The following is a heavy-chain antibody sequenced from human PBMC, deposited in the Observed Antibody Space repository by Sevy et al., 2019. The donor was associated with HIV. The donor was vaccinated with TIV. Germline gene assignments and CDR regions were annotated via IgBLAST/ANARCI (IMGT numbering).Heavy chain of an antibody. J-gene: IGHJ4*02. D-gene: IGHD2-8*01. V-gene: IGHV3-23*01. CDR2: LSFGCGEI. CDR3: AREGCTKPHDY. CDR1: GFTFSKYS. Sequence: GGSLRLSCAASGFTFSKYSMSWARQPPGKGLEWFSNLSFGCGEINYADSVKGRFTISRDNSKSSVYLQMNNLRPEDTAVYYCAREGCTKPHDYWGQGTLVTVSS.